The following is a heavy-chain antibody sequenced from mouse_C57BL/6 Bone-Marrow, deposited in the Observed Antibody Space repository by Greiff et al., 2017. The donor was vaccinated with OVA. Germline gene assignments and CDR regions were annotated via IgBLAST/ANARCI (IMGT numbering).Heavy chain of an antibody. CDR3: AREDYYGSPYYYAMDY. D-gene: IGHD1-1*01. CDR1: GYAFTNYL. CDR2: INPGSGGT. J-gene: IGHJ4*01. Sequence: QVQLKESGAELVRPGTSVKVSCKASGYAFTNYLIEWVKRRPGPGLEWIGVINPGSGGTNYNEKFKGKATLTADKSSSTAYMQLSSLTSEDSAVYFCAREDYYGSPYYYAMDYWGQGTSVTVSS. V-gene: IGHV1-54*01.